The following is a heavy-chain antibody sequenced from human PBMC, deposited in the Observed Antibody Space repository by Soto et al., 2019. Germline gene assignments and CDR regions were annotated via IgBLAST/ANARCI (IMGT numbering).Heavy chain of an antibody. D-gene: IGHD5-12*01. CDR2: INPGSGNT. CDR1: GYTFTTYA. J-gene: IGHJ4*02. V-gene: IGHV1-3*01. CDR3: GRDLYGGYDLVY. Sequence: ASVKVSCKASGYTFTTYAVHSVRQAPGQRLEWMGWINPGSGNTKYSQKFQGRVTFTRDTSASTAYMDLSRLRSEDTAVYYCGRDLYGGYDLVYWGQGTLVTVSS.